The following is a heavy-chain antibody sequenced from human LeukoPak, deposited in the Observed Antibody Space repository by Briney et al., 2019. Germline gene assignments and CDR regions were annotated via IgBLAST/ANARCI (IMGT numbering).Heavy chain of an antibody. D-gene: IGHD3-22*01. CDR1: GGSISSATFY. CDR2: TFSGGNA. Sequence: SETLSLTCSVSGGSISSATFYWGWIRQPPGMGLEWIGSTFSGGNAYHNPSLKSRVTISVDTSKNQFSLKLISVTSADTADYYCVRLLPSSGYVLGDWFDPWGQGTLVTVSS. CDR3: VRLLPSSGYVLGDWFDP. V-gene: IGHV4-39*01. J-gene: IGHJ5*02.